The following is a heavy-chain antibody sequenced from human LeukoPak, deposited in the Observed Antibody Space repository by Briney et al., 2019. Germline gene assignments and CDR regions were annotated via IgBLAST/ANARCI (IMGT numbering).Heavy chain of an antibody. CDR1: GFTVNTYT. CDR3: ARVGYYDSSGYYMMVYFDY. CDR2: ISSSSSYI. Sequence: PGGSLRLSCVASGFTVNTYTLIWVRQAPGKGLEWVSSISSSSSYIYYADSVKGRFTISRDNAKNSLYLQMNSLRAEDTAVYYCARVGYYDSSGYYMMVYFDYWGQGTLVTVSS. D-gene: IGHD3-22*01. J-gene: IGHJ4*02. V-gene: IGHV3-21*01.